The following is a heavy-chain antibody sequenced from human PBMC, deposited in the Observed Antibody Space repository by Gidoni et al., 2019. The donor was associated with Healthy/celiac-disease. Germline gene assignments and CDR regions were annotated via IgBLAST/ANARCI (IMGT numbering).Heavy chain of an antibody. CDR1: GGSFSGYY. J-gene: IGHJ5*02. CDR3: ARGRRGPTRLPGVGNWFDP. CDR2: INHSGST. D-gene: IGHD3-10*01. V-gene: IGHV4-34*01. Sequence: QVQLQQWGAGLLKPSETLSLTCAVYGGSFSGYYWSWIRQPPGKGLEWIGEINHSGSTNYNPSLKSRVTISVDTSKNQFSLKLSSVTAADTAVYYCARGRRGPTRLPGVGNWFDPWGQGTLVTVSS.